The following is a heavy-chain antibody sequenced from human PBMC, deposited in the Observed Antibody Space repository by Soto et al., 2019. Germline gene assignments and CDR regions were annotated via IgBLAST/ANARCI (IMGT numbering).Heavy chain of an antibody. J-gene: IGHJ5*02. CDR3: AKGKSENGVDLLDP. D-gene: IGHD2-8*01. CDR1: GFMFENYA. CDR2: VRGNSYGA. Sequence: GGSLRLSCAASGFMFENYAMIWVRQAPGKGLEWVATVRGNSYGAYYADSVRGRFIISRDNSKNTMSLQLNSLRDDDTAIYYCAKGKSENGVDLLDPWGPGTLVTVSS. V-gene: IGHV3-23*01.